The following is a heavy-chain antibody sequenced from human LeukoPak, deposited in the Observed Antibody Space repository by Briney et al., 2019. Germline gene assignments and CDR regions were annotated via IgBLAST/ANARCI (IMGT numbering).Heavy chain of an antibody. CDR1: GFTFSNYW. CDR2: IKQDGSAK. Sequence: GGSLRLSCAASGFTFSNYWMNWVRQAPGKGLEWVANIKQDGSAKFYADSVKGRFTISRDNAKNSLYLQMNSLRVEDTAVYYCASTNSLDNWGQGTLVTVSS. V-gene: IGHV3-7*01. D-gene: IGHD2-8*01. CDR3: ASTNSLDN. J-gene: IGHJ4*02.